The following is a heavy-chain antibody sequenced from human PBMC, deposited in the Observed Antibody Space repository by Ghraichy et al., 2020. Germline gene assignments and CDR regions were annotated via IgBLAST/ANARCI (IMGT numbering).Heavy chain of an antibody. CDR1: GGSINRSTYY. Sequence: ESLNISCTVSGGSINRSTYYWGWIRQPPGKGLEWIGSISYTGSTYYNPSLKSRVTISVDMSKNQFSLRLRSVTAADTAVFYCARGGRGWFDPWGQGTLVTVSS. CDR3: ARGGRGWFDP. V-gene: IGHV4-39*07. J-gene: IGHJ5*02. D-gene: IGHD3-10*01. CDR2: ISYTGST.